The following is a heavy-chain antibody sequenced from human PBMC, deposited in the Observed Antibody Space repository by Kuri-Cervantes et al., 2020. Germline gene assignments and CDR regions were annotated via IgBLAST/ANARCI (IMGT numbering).Heavy chain of an antibody. J-gene: IGHJ4*02. CDR3: GRGGAYYADY. D-gene: IGHD3-3*01. CDR2: IGGSGSTI. V-gene: IGHV3-48*03. Sequence: GGSLRLSCAASGFTFSSYEMNWVRQAPGKGLEWVSYIGGSGSTIYYADSVKGRFTISRDNAKNSLYLQMNSLRAEDTAIYYCGRGGAYYADYWGQGTLVTVSS. CDR1: GFTFSSYE.